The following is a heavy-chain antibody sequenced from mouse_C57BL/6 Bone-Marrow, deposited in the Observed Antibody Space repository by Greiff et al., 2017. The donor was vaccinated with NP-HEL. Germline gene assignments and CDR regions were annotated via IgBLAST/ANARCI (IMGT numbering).Heavy chain of an antibody. D-gene: IGHD1-2*01. V-gene: IGHV5-17*01. J-gene: IGHJ2*01. CDR1: GFTFSDYG. Sequence: DVMLVESGGGLVKPGGSLKLSCAASGFTFSDYGMHWVRQAPEKGLEWVAYISSGSSTIYYADTVKGRFTISRDNAKNTLFLQMTSLRSEDTAMYYCARDGTGYFDYWGQGTTLTVSS. CDR3: ARDGTGYFDY. CDR2: ISSGSSTI.